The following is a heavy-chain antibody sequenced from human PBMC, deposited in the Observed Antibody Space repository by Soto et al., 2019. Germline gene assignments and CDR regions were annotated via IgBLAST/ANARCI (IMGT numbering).Heavy chain of an antibody. CDR2: ISYDGSNK. V-gene: IGHV3-30*18. D-gene: IGHD6-19*01. Sequence: SLRLSCAAYGFTVSRYGMQCGRLAAGKGLEWVAVISYDGSNKYYADSVKGRFTISRDNSKNTLYLQMSSLRAEDTAVYYCVKDGSSGWPYYYGMDVWGQGTTVTVSS. J-gene: IGHJ6*02. CDR3: VKDGSSGWPYYYGMDV. CDR1: GFTVSRYG.